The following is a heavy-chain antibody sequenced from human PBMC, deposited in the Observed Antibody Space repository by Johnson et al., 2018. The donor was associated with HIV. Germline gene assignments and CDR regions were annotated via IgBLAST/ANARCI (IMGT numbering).Heavy chain of an antibody. CDR1: GFTFDYYA. CDR3: AKDLAPYRTVVKSRDAFDI. CDR2: ISWNSGSI. Sequence: VQLVESGGGLVQPGRSLRLSCAASGFTFDYYAMHWVRQAPGKGLEWVSGISWNSGSIGYADSVKGRFTISSDNSKNTLYLQMNSLRAEDTAVYYCAKDLAPYRTVVKSRDAFDIWGQGTMVTVSS. J-gene: IGHJ3*02. D-gene: IGHD4-23*01. V-gene: IGHV3-9*01.